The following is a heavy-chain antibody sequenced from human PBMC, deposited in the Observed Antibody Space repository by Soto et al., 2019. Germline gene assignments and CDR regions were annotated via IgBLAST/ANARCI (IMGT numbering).Heavy chain of an antibody. J-gene: IGHJ4*02. V-gene: IGHV4-30-4*01. CDR3: ARDDGTYYYDSSGSSLFDY. CDR2: IYYSGST. Sequence: SETLSLTCTVSGFSISSGDYYWSWIRQPPGKGLEWIGYIYYSGSTYYNPSLKSRVTISVDTSKNQFSLKLSSVTAADTAVYYCARDDGTYYYDSSGSSLFDYWGQGTLVTVSS. D-gene: IGHD3-22*01. CDR1: GFSISSGDYY.